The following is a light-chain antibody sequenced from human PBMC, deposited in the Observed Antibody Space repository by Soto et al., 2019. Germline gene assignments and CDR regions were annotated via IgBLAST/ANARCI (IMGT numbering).Light chain of an antibody. CDR2: EVT. V-gene: IGLV2-14*01. CDR1: SSDVGGYNS. J-gene: IGLJ1*01. Sequence: QSALTQPASVSGSPGQSITISCTGTSSDVGGYNSVSWYQQHPGKAPKLVIYEVTNRPSGISNRFSGSKSGNTASLTISGLQAEDEADYYCSSYTSTNTQVFGTGTKVTVL. CDR3: SSYTSTNTQV.